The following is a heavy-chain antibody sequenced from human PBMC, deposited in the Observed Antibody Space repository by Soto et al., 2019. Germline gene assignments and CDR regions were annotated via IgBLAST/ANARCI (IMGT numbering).Heavy chain of an antibody. Sequence: EVQLVESGGGLVKPGGSLRLSCAASGFTFSSYSMNWVRQAPGKGLEWVSSISSSSSYIYYADSVKGRFTISRDNAKNSQYLQMNSLRAEDTVVYYCARQSGYSYGEFDYWGQGTLVTVSS. D-gene: IGHD5-18*01. J-gene: IGHJ4*02. CDR3: ARQSGYSYGEFDY. CDR2: ISSSSSYI. V-gene: IGHV3-21*01. CDR1: GFTFSSYS.